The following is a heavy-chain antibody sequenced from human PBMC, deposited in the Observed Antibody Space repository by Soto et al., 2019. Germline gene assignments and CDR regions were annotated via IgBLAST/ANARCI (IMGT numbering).Heavy chain of an antibody. V-gene: IGHV3-48*03. D-gene: IGHD2-2*01. CDR2: ISTSGSTV. J-gene: IGHJ4*02. CDR1: RFTFSTYE. CDR3: VRYCSTTLCNGVATRTFDY. Sequence: GGSLRLSCAASRFTFSTYEMNWVRQAPGKGLEWVSYISTSGSTVYYADSVKGRFTISRDNTRNSLYLQMNSLRDEDTALYYCVRYCSTTLCNGVATRTFDYWGQGTLITVSS.